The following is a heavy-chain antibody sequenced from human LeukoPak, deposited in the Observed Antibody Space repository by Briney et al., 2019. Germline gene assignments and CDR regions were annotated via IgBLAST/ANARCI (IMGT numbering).Heavy chain of an antibody. V-gene: IGHV4-34*01. CDR3: ARAFYYYDSSGYSP. Sequence: KPSETLSLTCAVYGGSFSGYYWSWIRQPPGKGLEWIGEINHSGSTNYNPSLKSRVTISVDTSKNQFSLKLSSVTAADTAVYYCARAFYYYDSSGYSPWGQGTLVTVSS. D-gene: IGHD3-22*01. J-gene: IGHJ5*02. CDR1: GGSFSGYY. CDR2: INHSGST.